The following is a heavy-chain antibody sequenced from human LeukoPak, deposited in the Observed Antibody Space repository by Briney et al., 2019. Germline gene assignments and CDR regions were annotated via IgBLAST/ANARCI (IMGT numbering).Heavy chain of an antibody. V-gene: IGHV1-2*02. Sequence: GASVQVSCKAPGYPFSGYYIHWVRQGPGQGLEWLGWINPETGATKYAQRFEGRVTLTRDTSVTTVHMELSGLRSDDSAVYYCARENLNYYGSGSYLYWGQGSQVTVSS. CDR3: ARENLNYYGSGSYLY. CDR1: GYPFSGYY. D-gene: IGHD3-10*01. CDR2: INPETGAT. J-gene: IGHJ4*02.